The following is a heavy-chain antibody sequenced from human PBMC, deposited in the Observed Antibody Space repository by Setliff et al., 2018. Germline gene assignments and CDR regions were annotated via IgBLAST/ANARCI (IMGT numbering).Heavy chain of an antibody. V-gene: IGHV4-39*01. CDR3: ARTGTYRYFDY. Sequence: PSETLSLTCTVSGASLNSGTYYWGWIRQPPGKGLEWIGRIYYRGDTYYNPSLKGRLTISVDTDQNQFSLRLTSVTAADNAVYYCARTGTYRYFDYWGQGALVTVSS. CDR1: GASLNSGTYY. J-gene: IGHJ4*02. D-gene: IGHD1-1*01. CDR2: IYYRGDT.